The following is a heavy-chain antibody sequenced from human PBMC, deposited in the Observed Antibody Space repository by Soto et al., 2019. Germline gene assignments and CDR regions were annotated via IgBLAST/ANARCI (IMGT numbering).Heavy chain of an antibody. J-gene: IGHJ6*02. CDR3: AMLGGWSGGSSGMDV. CDR2: IRRKANSYTT. CDR1: GLIFSDYH. V-gene: IGHV3-72*01. D-gene: IGHD6-19*01. Sequence: EVQLVESGGGLVQPGGSLRLSCAASGLIFSDYHMDWVRQAPGKGLEWVGRIRRKANSYTTEYAASVKGRFTISRDDSKTSLYLQMNHLKSEDAAVYYCAMLGGWSGGSSGMDVWGQGTTVTVSS.